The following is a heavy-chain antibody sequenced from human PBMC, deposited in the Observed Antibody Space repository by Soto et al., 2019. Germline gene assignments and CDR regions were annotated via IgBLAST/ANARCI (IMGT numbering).Heavy chain of an antibody. CDR3: ARARRIAVAVHAEYFQH. D-gene: IGHD6-19*01. CDR2: INPNSGGT. CDR1: GYTLTGYY. J-gene: IGHJ1*01. V-gene: IGHV1-2*02. Sequence: GASVKVSFKASGYTLTGYYMHWVRHAPGQGLEWMGWINPNSGGTNYAQKFQGRATMTRDTSISTAYMELSRLRSDDTAVYYCARARRIAVAVHAEYFQHWGQGTLVTVSS.